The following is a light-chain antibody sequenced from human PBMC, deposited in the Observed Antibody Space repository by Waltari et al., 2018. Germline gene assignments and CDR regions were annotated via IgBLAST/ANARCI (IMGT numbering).Light chain of an antibody. J-gene: IGKJ4*01. Sequence: DIQMTQSPSPLSASVGARVTITCQASQDISNYLNWYQQKPGKAPKLLIYDASNLETGVPSRFSGSGSGTDFTFTISSLQPEDIATYYCQQYDNLFLTFGGGTKVEIK. CDR2: DAS. CDR1: QDISNY. CDR3: QQYDNLFLT. V-gene: IGKV1-33*01.